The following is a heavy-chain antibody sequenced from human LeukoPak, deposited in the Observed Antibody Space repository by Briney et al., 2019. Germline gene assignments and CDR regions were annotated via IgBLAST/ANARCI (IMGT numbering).Heavy chain of an antibody. CDR2: IYHSGST. D-gene: IGHD6-19*01. CDR3: ARDRYSSGWYVSRPNWFDP. CDR1: GYSISSGYY. V-gene: IGHV4-38-2*02. Sequence: SESLSLTCTVSGYSISSGYYWGWIRQPPGKGLEWIGSIYHSGSTYYNPSLKSRVTISVDTSKNQFSLKLSSVTAADTAVYYCARDRYSSGWYVSRPNWFDPWGQGTLVTVSS. J-gene: IGHJ5*02.